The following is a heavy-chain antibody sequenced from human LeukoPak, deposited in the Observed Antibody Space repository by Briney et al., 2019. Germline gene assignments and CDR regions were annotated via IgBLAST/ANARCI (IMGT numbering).Heavy chain of an antibody. J-gene: IGHJ4*02. CDR3: ARAYYYDSSGYYGVSYYFDY. Sequence: SVKVSCKASGGSFSSYAISWGRQAPGQGLEWMGGIIPNCGTANYAQKLQGRVTITTDESTSTAYMELSSLRSEDTAVYYCARAYYYDSSGYYGVSYYFDYWGQGTLVTVSS. D-gene: IGHD3-22*01. CDR1: GGSFSSYA. V-gene: IGHV1-69*05. CDR2: IIPNCGTA.